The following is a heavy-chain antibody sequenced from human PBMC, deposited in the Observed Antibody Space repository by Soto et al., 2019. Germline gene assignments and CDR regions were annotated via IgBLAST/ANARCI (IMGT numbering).Heavy chain of an antibody. CDR1: GFTFTSSA. V-gene: IGHV1-58*02. CDR3: AALSYYDILTVDY. Sequence: ASVKVSCKASGFTFTSSAMQWVRQARGQRLEWIGWIVVGSGNTNYAQKFQERVTITRDMSTSTAYMELSSLRSEDTAVYYCAALSYYDILTVDYWGQGTLVTVSS. D-gene: IGHD3-9*01. J-gene: IGHJ4*02. CDR2: IVVGSGNT.